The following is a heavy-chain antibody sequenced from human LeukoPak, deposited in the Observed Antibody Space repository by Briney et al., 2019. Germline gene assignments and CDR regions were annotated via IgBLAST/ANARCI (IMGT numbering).Heavy chain of an antibody. CDR3: ARGGRVGLWFGELRFDP. CDR1: GCTFTSYG. CDR2: ISAYNGNT. D-gene: IGHD3-10*01. V-gene: IGHV1-18*01. Sequence: ASVKVSCKASGCTFTSYGISWVRQAPGQGLEWMGWISAYNGNTNYAQKLQGRVTMTTDTSTSTAYMELRSLRSDDTAVYYCARGGRVGLWFGELRFDPWGQGTLVTVSS. J-gene: IGHJ5*02.